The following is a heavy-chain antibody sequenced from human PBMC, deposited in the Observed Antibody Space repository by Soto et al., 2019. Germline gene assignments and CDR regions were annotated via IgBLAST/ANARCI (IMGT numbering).Heavy chain of an antibody. CDR2: VNPNSGNT. Sequence: QVRLVQSGAEVKRPGASVKVSCKASGYTFTSYDFNWVRQAPGQGLEWMGWVNPNSGNTHYAQKFQGRVTITRNTSIRTAYMELSSLRSEDTAVYYCARASYLDPAFDIWGQGTMVTVSS. J-gene: IGHJ3*02. V-gene: IGHV1-8*01. CDR1: GYTFTSYD. CDR3: ARASYLDPAFDI. D-gene: IGHD2-2*03.